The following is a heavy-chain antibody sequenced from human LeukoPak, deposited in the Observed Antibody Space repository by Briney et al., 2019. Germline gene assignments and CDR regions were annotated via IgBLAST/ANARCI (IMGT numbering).Heavy chain of an antibody. Sequence: SGTLSLTCAVSGGSISSRNWWSWVRQPPGKGLEWIGEIDDRESTNYNPSLRSRVTISVDKSNDKFSLKLSPVTAADTAVYYCARNPRDGYTFDFWGQGILVTVSS. CDR2: IDDREST. CDR3: ARNPRDGYTFDF. D-gene: IGHD5-24*01. J-gene: IGHJ4*02. V-gene: IGHV4-4*02. CDR1: GGSISSRNW.